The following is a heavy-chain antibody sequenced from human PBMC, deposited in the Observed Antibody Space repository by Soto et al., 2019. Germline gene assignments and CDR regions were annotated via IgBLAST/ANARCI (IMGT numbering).Heavy chain of an antibody. Sequence: SGGSLRLSCAASGFTFSSYAMHWVRQAPARGLEWVAVISDDGSERTYADSVKGRFTISRDNSNNTLSLQMNSLRGEDTAVYYCARDRGRAYYYYYYGMDVWGQGTTVTVSS. CDR3: ARDRGRAYYYYYYGMDV. CDR1: GFTFSSYA. J-gene: IGHJ6*02. D-gene: IGHD3-10*01. CDR2: ISDDGSER. V-gene: IGHV3-30*04.